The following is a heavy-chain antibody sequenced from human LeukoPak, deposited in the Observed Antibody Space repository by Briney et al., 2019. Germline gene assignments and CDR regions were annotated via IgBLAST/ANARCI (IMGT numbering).Heavy chain of an antibody. CDR1: GFTFSSYG. V-gene: IGHV3-33*06. Sequence: GGSLRLSCAASGFTFSSYGMHWVRQAPGKGLEWVAVIWYDGSNKYYADSVKGRFTISRDNSKNTLYLQMNSLRAEDTAVYYCAKDGAIFGVVIDYFDYWGLGTLVTVSS. CDR3: AKDGAIFGVVIDYFDY. J-gene: IGHJ4*02. CDR2: IWYDGSNK. D-gene: IGHD3-3*01.